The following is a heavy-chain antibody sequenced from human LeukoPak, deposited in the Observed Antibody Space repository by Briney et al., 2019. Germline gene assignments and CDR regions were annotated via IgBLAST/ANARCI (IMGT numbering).Heavy chain of an antibody. CDR3: AKAYQYSSSGIDY. CDR2: ISISTSSI. D-gene: IGHD6-13*01. Sequence: GGSLRLSCVGSGFTFSSYSMSWVRQAPGKGLEWVSYISISTSSIDYADSVKGRFTISRDNAKNSLYLQMNSLRAEDTAVYYCAKAYQYSSSGIDYWGQGTLVTVSS. J-gene: IGHJ4*02. CDR1: GFTFSSYS. V-gene: IGHV3-48*01.